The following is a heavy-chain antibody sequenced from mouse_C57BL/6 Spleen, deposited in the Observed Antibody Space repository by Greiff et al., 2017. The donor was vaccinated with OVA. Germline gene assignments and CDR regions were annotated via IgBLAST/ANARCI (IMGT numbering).Heavy chain of an antibody. CDR1: GYTFTSYW. J-gene: IGHJ4*01. D-gene: IGHD1-1*01. CDR3: AIYYYGHAMDY. Sequence: QVQLQQPGAELVKPGASVKMSCKASGYTFTSYWITWVKQRPGQGLEWIGDIYPGSGSTNYNEKFKSKATLTVDTSSSTAYMQLSSLTSDDSAVYYCAIYYYGHAMDYWGQGTSVTVSS. CDR2: IYPGSGST. V-gene: IGHV1-55*01.